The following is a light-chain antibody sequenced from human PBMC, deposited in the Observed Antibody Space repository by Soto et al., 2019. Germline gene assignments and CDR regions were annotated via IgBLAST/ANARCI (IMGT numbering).Light chain of an antibody. V-gene: IGKV3-20*01. CDR2: GAS. CDR1: QSVGTNF. CDR3: QQSDSSPIT. J-gene: IGKJ5*01. Sequence: DIVLTQSPGTLSLSPGESATLSCRASQSVGTNFLVWYQQKPGQAPRLLIYGASSRATGIPDRFSGSGSGTEFTLTISRLEPEDFAVYYCQQSDSSPITFGQGTRLDIK.